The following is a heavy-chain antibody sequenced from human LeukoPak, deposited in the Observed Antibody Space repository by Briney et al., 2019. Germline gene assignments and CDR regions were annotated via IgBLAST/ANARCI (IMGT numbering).Heavy chain of an antibody. J-gene: IGHJ6*02. CDR3: AGDGGIIRFGGQDV. Sequence: GGSLRLSCAASGFTFSSYWMSWVRQAPGKGLEWVANMNRDGSKKNYVDSIKGRFTISRDNAANSQYLQMNSLRVEDTAVYYCAGDGGIIRFGGQDVWGQGTTVIVS. CDR1: GFTFSSYW. D-gene: IGHD3-16*01. V-gene: IGHV3-7*01. CDR2: MNRDGSKK.